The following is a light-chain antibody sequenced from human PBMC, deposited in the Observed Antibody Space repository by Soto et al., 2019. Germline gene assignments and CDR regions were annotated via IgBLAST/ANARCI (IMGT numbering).Light chain of an antibody. CDR1: SSNIGAGYD. Sequence: QSVLTQPPSVSGAPGQRVTISCTGSSSNIGAGYDVHWYQQLPGTAPKLLIYGNSNRPSGVPDRFSGSKSGTSASLAITGLRAEDEADYYCQSYDSSLSGCLVFGGGTKLTVL. CDR2: GNS. V-gene: IGLV1-40*01. CDR3: QSYDSSLSGCLV. J-gene: IGLJ2*01.